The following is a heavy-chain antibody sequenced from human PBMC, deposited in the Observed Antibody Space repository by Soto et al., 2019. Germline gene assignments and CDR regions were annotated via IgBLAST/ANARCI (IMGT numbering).Heavy chain of an antibody. J-gene: IGHJ5*02. D-gene: IGHD6-13*01. Sequence: SETLSLTCAVYGGSFSGYYWSWIRQPPGKGLEWIGEINHSGSTNYNPSLKSRVTISVDTSKNQFSLKLSSVTAADTAVYYCAVGRIAAAGGGPWGQGTLVTVYS. CDR2: INHSGST. CDR3: AVGRIAAAGGGP. V-gene: IGHV4-34*01. CDR1: GGSFSGYY.